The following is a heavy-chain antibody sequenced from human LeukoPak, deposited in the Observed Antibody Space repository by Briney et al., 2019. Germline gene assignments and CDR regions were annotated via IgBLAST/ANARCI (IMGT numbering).Heavy chain of an antibody. CDR3: ARARSGVRTSFQH. Sequence: PSQTLSLTCTVSGGSISSGGYYWSWIRQPPGKGLEWIGYIYHSGSTNYNPSLKSRVTISVDTSKNQFSLKLSSVTAADTAVYYCARARSGVRTSFQHWGQGTLVTVSS. V-gene: IGHV4-30-2*01. CDR2: IYHSGST. J-gene: IGHJ1*01. CDR1: GGSISSGGYY. D-gene: IGHD6-25*01.